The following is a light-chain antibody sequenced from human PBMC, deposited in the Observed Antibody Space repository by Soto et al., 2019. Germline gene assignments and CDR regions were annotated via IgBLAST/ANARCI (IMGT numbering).Light chain of an antibody. Sequence: DIHMTQSPSTLSGYVVDIVTITCRASQTISSWLAWYQQKPGKAPKLLIYKASTLKSGVPSRFSGSGSGTDFTLTISSLQPEDFATYYCQQSYSPPPVTFGQGTRLEIK. J-gene: IGKJ5*01. V-gene: IGKV1-5*03. CDR2: KAS. CDR1: QTISSW. CDR3: QQSYSPPPVT.